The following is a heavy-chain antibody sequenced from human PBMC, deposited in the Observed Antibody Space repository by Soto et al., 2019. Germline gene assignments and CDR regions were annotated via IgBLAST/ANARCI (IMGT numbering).Heavy chain of an antibody. V-gene: IGHV4-31*02. CDR1: GGSISSGGYY. D-gene: IGHD3-22*01. CDR3: ASLNYYDSSGYVY. J-gene: IGHJ4*02. Sequence: SETLSLTCTVSGGSISSGGYYWSWIRQHPGKGLEWIGYIYYSGSTYYNPSLKSRVTISVDTSKNQYSLKLSSVTAADTAVYYCASLNYYDSSGYVYWGQGTLVTVSS. CDR2: IYYSGST.